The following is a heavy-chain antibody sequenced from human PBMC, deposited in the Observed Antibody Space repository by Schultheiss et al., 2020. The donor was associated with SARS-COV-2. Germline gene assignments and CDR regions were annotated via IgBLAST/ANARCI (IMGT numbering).Heavy chain of an antibody. D-gene: IGHD3-3*01. Sequence: SETLSLTCTVSGGSISSYYWSWIRQPPGKGLEWIGEINHSGSTNYNPSLKSRVTMSVDTSKNQFSLKLSSVTAADTAVYYCARGSKGYDFWSGWPTLFDYWGQGALVTVSS. CDR3: ARGSKGYDFWSGWPTLFDY. J-gene: IGHJ4*02. CDR1: GGSISSYY. V-gene: IGHV4-59*12. CDR2: INHSGST.